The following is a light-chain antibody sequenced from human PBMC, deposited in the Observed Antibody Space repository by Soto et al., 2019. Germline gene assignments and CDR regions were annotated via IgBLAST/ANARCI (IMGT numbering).Light chain of an antibody. CDR1: SSDVGGYNY. V-gene: IGLV2-8*01. CDR3: SSYAGSNIL. J-gene: IGLJ2*01. Sequence: QSALTQPPSASGSPGQSVTIFCTGTSSDVGGYNYVSWYQQHPGKVPKLMIYEVSKRPSGVPDRFSGSKSGNTASLTVSGLQAEDEADYYCSSYAGSNILFGGGTQLTVL. CDR2: EVS.